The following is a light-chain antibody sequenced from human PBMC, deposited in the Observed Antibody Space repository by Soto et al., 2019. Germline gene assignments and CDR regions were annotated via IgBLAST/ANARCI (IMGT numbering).Light chain of an antibody. V-gene: IGKV3D-15*01. CDR1: QNINSN. Sequence: EIVLTQSPVTLSVSPGERATLSCRASQNINSNLAWYQQKPGQAPTLLIYGALTRVMGIPVRFSGSESGTEFALTISSLKSEDFAVYYCQHYNSSAPEGTFGQGTTV. CDR3: QHYNSSAPEGT. J-gene: IGKJ1*01. CDR2: GAL.